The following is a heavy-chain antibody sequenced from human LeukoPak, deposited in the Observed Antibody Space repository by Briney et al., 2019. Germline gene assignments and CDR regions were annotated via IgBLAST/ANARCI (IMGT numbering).Heavy chain of an antibody. CDR3: ARAPWSYPDY. Sequence: GASVKVSCKASGYSFTSYGISWVRQAPGQGLEWMGWISGYNGNTNYVQRLQGRVTLTTDTSTSTAYMELRSLRSDDTAVYYCARAPWSYPDYWGQGTLVTVSS. CDR1: GYSFTSYG. D-gene: IGHD1-26*01. J-gene: IGHJ4*02. V-gene: IGHV1-18*01. CDR2: ISGYNGNT.